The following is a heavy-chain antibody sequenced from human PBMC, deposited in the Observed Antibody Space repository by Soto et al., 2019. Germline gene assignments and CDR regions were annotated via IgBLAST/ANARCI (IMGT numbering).Heavy chain of an antibody. J-gene: IGHJ4*02. V-gene: IGHV4-59*01. CDR3: ARGRFHTSTFDC. Sequence: PSETLSLTCTVSGGSLSGFYWSWIRLPPGKGLEWLGYIYSSGTTIYNPSLKSPVTISVDTSRNQFSLKLTSVTAADTAVYYCARGRFHTSTFDCWGQGTLVTVSS. CDR2: IYSSGTT. CDR1: GGSLSGFY. D-gene: IGHD3-3*01.